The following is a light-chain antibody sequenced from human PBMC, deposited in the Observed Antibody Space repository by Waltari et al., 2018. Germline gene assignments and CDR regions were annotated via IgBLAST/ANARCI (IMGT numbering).Light chain of an antibody. Sequence: QSALTQPRSVSGSPGQSVHISCTGTSSAVGANTFVSWYQHHPDKAPKLIIYDINKRPSGVPDRFSGSKSGNTASLTISGLQAEDEADYYCCSCVGRNIYWVFGGGTKLTVL. CDR3: CSCVGRNIYWV. CDR1: SSAVGANTF. V-gene: IGLV2-11*01. CDR2: DIN. J-gene: IGLJ3*02.